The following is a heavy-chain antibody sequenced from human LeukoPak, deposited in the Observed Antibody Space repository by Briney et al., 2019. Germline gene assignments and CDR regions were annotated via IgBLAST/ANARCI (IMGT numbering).Heavy chain of an antibody. CDR2: IYYSGST. V-gene: IGHV4-39*01. J-gene: IGHJ6*03. Sequence: SETLSLTCTVSGGSISSSSYYWGWIRQPPGKGLEWIGSIYYSGSTYYNPSLKSRVTISVDTSKNQFSLKLSSVTAADTAVYYCARGVGRGYSYGWYSYYYYYYMDVWGKGTTVTISS. CDR1: GGSISSSSYY. D-gene: IGHD5-18*01. CDR3: ARGVGRGYSYGWYSYYYYYYMDV.